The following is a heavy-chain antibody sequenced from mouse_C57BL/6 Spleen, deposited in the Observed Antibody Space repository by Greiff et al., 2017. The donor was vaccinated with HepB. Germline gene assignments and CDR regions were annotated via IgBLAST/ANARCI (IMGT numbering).Heavy chain of an antibody. D-gene: IGHD2-5*01. CDR1: GYTFTSYW. CDR3: ARCPSNYVFDY. V-gene: IGHV1-69*01. CDR2: IDPSDSYT. J-gene: IGHJ2*01. Sequence: QVQLQQPGAELVMPGASVKLSCKASGYTFTSYWMHWVKQRPGQGLEWIGEIDPSDSYTNYNQKFKGKSTLTVDKSSSTAYMQLSSLTSEDSAVYYCARCPSNYVFDYWGQGTTLTVSS.